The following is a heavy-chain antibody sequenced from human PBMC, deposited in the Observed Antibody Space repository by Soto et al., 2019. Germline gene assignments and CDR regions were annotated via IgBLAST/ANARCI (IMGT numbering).Heavy chain of an antibody. D-gene: IGHD2-15*01. Sequence: SETLSLTCTVSGGSITTGCYYCKWIRHLPGTGLEWIGHRYYSESTYYNPSLKSRVSISLGTSKNQFSLKLSFVTAAGTAMYYCARTKYSGGSCYLWSLDYWGQGTPVTVSS. V-gene: IGHV4-31*03. J-gene: IGHJ4*02. CDR3: ARTKYSGGSCYLWSLDY. CDR2: RYYSEST. CDR1: GGSITTGCYY.